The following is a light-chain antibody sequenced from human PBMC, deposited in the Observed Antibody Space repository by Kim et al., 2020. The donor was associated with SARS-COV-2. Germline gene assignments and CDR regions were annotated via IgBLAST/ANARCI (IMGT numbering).Light chain of an antibody. CDR3: QAWDSSTGGV. J-gene: IGLJ2*01. Sequence: VSPGQTPSHPCSEDKLGDKYACCYQQKPGQSPVLVIYQDSKRPSGIPARFSGSNSGNAASLTISGTQAMDESDYYCQAWDSSTGGVFGGGTQLTVL. CDR2: QDS. CDR1: KLGDKY. V-gene: IGLV3-1*01.